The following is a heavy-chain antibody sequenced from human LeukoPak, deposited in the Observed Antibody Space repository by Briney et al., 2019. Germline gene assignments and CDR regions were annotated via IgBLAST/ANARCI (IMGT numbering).Heavy chain of an antibody. V-gene: IGHV3-30-3*01. CDR1: GFTFSSYA. CDR3: AKESAYCGSDCRSLSDH. J-gene: IGHJ4*02. D-gene: IGHD2-21*02. CDR2: ISYDGSNK. Sequence: GGSLRLSCAASGFTFSSYAMHWVRQAPGKGLEWVAVISYDGSNKYYADSVKGRFTISRDNSKNTLYLQMNSLRVEDTAVYYCAKESAYCGSDCRSLSDHWGQGTLVTVSS.